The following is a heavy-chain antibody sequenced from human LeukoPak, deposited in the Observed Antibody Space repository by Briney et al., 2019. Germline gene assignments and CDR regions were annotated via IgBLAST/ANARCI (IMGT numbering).Heavy chain of an antibody. CDR2: IYYSGST. Sequence: TSETLSLTCTVSGGSISSSSYYWGWIRQPPGKGLEWIGSIYYSGSTYYNPSLKSRVTISVDTSKNQFSPKLSSVTAADTAVYYCARIEEVEMATVYSDYWGQGTLVTVSS. V-gene: IGHV4-39*01. CDR3: ARIEEVEMATVYSDY. J-gene: IGHJ4*02. CDR1: GGSISSSSYY. D-gene: IGHD5-24*01.